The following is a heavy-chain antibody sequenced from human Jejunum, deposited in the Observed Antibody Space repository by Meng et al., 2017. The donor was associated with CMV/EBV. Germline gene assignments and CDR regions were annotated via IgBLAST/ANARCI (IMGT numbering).Heavy chain of an antibody. CDR2: IKGEGRNK. V-gene: IGHV3-74*01. Sequence: SGFSFTTYWVPWARQAPGRGLVWVLRIKGEGRNKNYADSVKGQFTISRDNAMNTLYLQMNSLRVEDTAVYYCARGATGGSYRFDFWGHGTLVTVSS. J-gene: IGHJ4*01. CDR3: ARGATGGSYRFDF. D-gene: IGHD1-26*01. CDR1: GFSFTTYW.